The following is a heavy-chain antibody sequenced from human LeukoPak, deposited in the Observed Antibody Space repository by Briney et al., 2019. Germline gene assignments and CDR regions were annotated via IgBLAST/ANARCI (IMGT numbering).Heavy chain of an antibody. D-gene: IGHD6-6*01. J-gene: IGHJ4*02. CDR1: GFTFSSYS. V-gene: IGHV3-33*08. Sequence: GGSLRLSCAASGFTFSSYSMHWVRQAPGKGLEWVAVIWYDGSNKYYADSVKGRFTISRDNSKNTLYLQMNSLRAEDTAVYYCARGLRGISSYYFDYWGQGTLVTVSS. CDR3: ARGLRGISSYYFDY. CDR2: IWYDGSNK.